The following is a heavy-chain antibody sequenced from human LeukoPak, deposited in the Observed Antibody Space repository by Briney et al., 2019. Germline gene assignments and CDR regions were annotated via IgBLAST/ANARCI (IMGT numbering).Heavy chain of an antibody. V-gene: IGHV3-30*03. Sequence: GGSLRLSCAASGFTFSSYGMHWVRQAPGKGLEWVAVISYDGSNKYYADSVKGRFTISRDNSKNTLYLQMNSLRVDDTAVYFCARDSLDDDYYDSRPLDHWGQGTLVSVSS. D-gene: IGHD3-22*01. CDR1: GFTFSSYG. CDR3: ARDSLDDDYYDSRPLDH. CDR2: ISYDGSNK. J-gene: IGHJ4*02.